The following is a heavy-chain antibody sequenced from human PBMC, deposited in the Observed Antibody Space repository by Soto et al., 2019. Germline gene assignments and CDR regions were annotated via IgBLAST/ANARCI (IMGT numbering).Heavy chain of an antibody. CDR3: ARGPTGWYGYDY. J-gene: IGHJ4*02. V-gene: IGHV3-74*01. CDR2: INSDGSTT. Sequence: EVQLVESGGGLVQPGGSLRLSCAASGFTFSSSWMHWVRQPPGKGLVWVSRINSDGSTTNYADSVKGRFTISRDNAKNTRYLQMNSLRAEDTGVYYCARGPTGWYGYDYWGQGTLVIVSS. CDR1: GFTFSSSW. D-gene: IGHD6-19*01.